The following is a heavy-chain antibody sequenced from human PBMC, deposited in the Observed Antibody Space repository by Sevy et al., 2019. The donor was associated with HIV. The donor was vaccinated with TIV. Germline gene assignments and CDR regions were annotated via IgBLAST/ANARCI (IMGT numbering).Heavy chain of an antibody. Sequence: GRSLRLSCTASGFTFGDYAMSWFRQAPGKGLEWVGFIRSKTYGGTTEYAESMKGRFTISRDDSKSNAYLQMNSLKTEDTAAYYCSREGSEGTEVHPDAFDFWGQGTMVTVSS. CDR1: GFTFGDYA. CDR3: SREGSEGTEVHPDAFDF. CDR2: IRSKTYGGTT. V-gene: IGHV3-49*03. D-gene: IGHD2-15*01. J-gene: IGHJ3*01.